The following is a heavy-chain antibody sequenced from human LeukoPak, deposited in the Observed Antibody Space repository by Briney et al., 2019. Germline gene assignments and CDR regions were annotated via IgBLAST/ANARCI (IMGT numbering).Heavy chain of an antibody. CDR2: IDSDGKRA. Sequence: GGSLRLSCAASGFTFSDFWMHWVRRAPGKGLVWVSRIDSDGKRAFYADSVKGRFTVSRDNAKNTLYLQMTSLRAEDTSVYYCVRDRWGDFYPPDSWGQGTLVTVSS. V-gene: IGHV3-74*01. CDR3: VRDRWGDFYPPDS. J-gene: IGHJ4*02. D-gene: IGHD3-16*01. CDR1: GFTFSDFW.